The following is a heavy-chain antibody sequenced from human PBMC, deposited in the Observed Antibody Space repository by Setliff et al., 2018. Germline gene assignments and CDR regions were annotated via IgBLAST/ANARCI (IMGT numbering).Heavy chain of an antibody. D-gene: IGHD2-21*02. Sequence: GGSLRLSCAASGFTFRGFAMHWVRQAPDKGLEWVAFIRHDESDIYYTNSVKGRFTVSRDNSKNTLYLQMNILGPEDTALYYCVRDSSADYYDNDYFKYWGQGALVTVSS. CDR2: IRHDESDI. CDR1: GFTFRGFA. J-gene: IGHJ1*01. V-gene: IGHV3-30*02. CDR3: VRDSSADYYDNDYFKY.